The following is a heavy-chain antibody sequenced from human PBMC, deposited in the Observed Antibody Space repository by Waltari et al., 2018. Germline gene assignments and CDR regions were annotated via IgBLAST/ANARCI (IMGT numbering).Heavy chain of an antibody. Sequence: QVQLQESGPGLVKPSETLSLTGTVSGGSISSYYWSWRRQPPGKGLEWLGYIYYSGGTNYNPSLKSRVTISVDTSKNQFSLKLSSVTAADTAVYYCARGGHYDILMDYWGQGTLVTVSS. CDR1: GGSISSYY. V-gene: IGHV4-59*13. CDR2: IYYSGGT. J-gene: IGHJ4*02. D-gene: IGHD3-9*01. CDR3: ARGGHYDILMDY.